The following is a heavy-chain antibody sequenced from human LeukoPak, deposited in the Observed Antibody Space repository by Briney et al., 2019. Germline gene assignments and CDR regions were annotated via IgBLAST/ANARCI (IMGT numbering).Heavy chain of an antibody. V-gene: IGHV4-34*01. J-gene: IGHJ4*02. CDR2: INHSGST. Sequence: AETLSLTCAVYGGSFSGYYWSWIRQPPGKGLEWIGEINHSGSTNYNPSLKSRVTISVDTSKNQFSLKLSSVTAADTAVYHCARGLEQWLFSFDYWGQGTLVTVSS. CDR3: ARGLEQWLFSFDY. CDR1: GGSFSGYY. D-gene: IGHD6-19*01.